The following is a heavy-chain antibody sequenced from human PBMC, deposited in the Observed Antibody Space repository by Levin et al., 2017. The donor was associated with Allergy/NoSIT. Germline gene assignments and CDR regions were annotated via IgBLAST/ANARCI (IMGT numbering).Heavy chain of an antibody. Sequence: GGSLRLSCAASGFTFSSYGMHWVRQAPGKGLEWVAVISYDGSNKYYADSVKGRFTISRDNSKNTLYLQMNSLRAEDTAVYYCARDQIFGVVIGGFCDYWGQGTLVTVSS. CDR3: ARDQIFGVVIGGFCDY. D-gene: IGHD3-3*01. J-gene: IGHJ4*02. CDR1: GFTFSSYG. CDR2: ISYDGSNK. V-gene: IGHV3-30*03.